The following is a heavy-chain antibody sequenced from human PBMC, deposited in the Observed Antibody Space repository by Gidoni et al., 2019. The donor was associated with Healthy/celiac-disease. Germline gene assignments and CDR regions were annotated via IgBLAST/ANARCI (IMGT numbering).Heavy chain of an antibody. V-gene: IGHV3-23*01. CDR3: AKDPYDFWSGAI. CDR1: GFTFSSYA. Sequence: EVRLLESGGGLVQPGRSLRLACAASGFTFSSYAMSWVRQAPGKGLGWVSAISGSGGSTYYADSVKGRFTISRDNSKNTLYLQMNSLRAEDTAVYYCAKDPYDFWSGAIWGQGTMVTVSS. CDR2: ISGSGGST. J-gene: IGHJ3*02. D-gene: IGHD3-3*01.